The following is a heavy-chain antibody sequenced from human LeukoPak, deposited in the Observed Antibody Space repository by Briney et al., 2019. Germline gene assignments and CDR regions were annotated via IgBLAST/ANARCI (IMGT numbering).Heavy chain of an antibody. J-gene: IGHJ4*02. CDR2: SRNKANGHTT. CDR1: GFTFSDHY. V-gene: IGHV3-72*01. D-gene: IGHD1-26*01. Sequence: PGGSLRLSCAASGFTFSDHYMDWVRQAPGKGVEWVGRSRNKANGHTTEYPASVKGRFSISRDDSKNSVNLQMNSLKSEDTAVYYCASRSGSYGDGCDYWGQRTLVTVS. CDR3: ASRSGSYGDGCDY.